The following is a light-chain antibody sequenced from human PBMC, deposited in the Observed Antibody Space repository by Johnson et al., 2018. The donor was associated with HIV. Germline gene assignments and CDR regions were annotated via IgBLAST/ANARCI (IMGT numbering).Light chain of an antibody. CDR1: SSNIGNNY. CDR2: DNN. V-gene: IGLV1-51*01. CDR3: ATWDHSLSAGRNV. J-gene: IGLJ1*01. Sequence: QSVLTQPPSVSAAPGQKVTISCSGSSSNIGNNYVSWYQQLPGTAPKLLIYDNNKRPSGIPDRLSGSKSGTSATLDITGLQTGDEADYYCATWDHSLSAGRNVFGTGTKVTVL.